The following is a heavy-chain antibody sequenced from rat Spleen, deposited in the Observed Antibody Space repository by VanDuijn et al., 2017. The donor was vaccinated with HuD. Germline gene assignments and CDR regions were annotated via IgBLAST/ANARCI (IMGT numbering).Heavy chain of an antibody. CDR2: INSAGST. J-gene: IGHJ2*01. V-gene: IGHV3-3*01. D-gene: IGHD5-1*01. Sequence: EVQLQESGPGLVKPSQSLSLTCSVTGYSITSSYRWNWIRKFPGNKLEWMGYINSAGSTNYNPSLKSRISITRDTSKNQFFLQLNSVTTEDTATYYCSRSGTGWELRYFDYWGQGVMVTVSS. CDR3: SRSGTGWELRYFDY. CDR1: GYSITSSYR.